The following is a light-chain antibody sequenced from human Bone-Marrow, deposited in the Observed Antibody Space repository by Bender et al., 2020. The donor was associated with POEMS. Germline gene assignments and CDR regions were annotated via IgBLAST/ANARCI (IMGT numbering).Light chain of an antibody. J-gene: IGLJ3*02. Sequence: QSVLTQPPSASGTPGQRVNISCSGSSSNIGTNPVNWYQQLPGTTPKLLIYINNQRPSGVTDRFSGSKSGTSASLAISGLQSEDEADYYCAAWEDSLNGWVFGGGTKLTVL. CDR2: INN. V-gene: IGLV1-44*01. CDR1: SSNIGTNP. CDR3: AAWEDSLNGWV.